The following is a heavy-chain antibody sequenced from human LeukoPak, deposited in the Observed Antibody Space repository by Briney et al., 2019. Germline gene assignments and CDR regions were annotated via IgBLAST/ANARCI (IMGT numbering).Heavy chain of an antibody. CDR1: GFTFSDYY. CDR2: IGSSGSTI. J-gene: IGHJ4*02. D-gene: IGHD6-13*01. V-gene: IGHV3-11*01. CDR3: ARDVQQLVLGVATFDY. Sequence: QPGGSLRLSCAASGFTFSDYYMSSIRQAAGKGLEWVASIGSSGSTIYSTDSLTGQFTIPRDNAKNSLYLQMNSLRAEDTAVYYCARDVQQLVLGVATFDYWGQGTLVTVSS.